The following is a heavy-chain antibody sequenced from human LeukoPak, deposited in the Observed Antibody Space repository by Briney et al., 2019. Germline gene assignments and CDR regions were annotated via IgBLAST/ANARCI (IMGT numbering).Heavy chain of an antibody. D-gene: IGHD3-22*01. CDR3: ASIAPELTDYYDSSGYYAWFDP. J-gene: IGHJ5*02. CDR1: GFTFSSYW. V-gene: IGHV3-74*01. Sequence: GRSLRLSCAASGFTFSSYWMHWVRQAPGKGLVWVSRINSDGSSTSYADSVKGRFTISRDNAKNTLYLQMNSLRAEDTAVYYCASIAPELTDYYDSSGYYAWFDPWGQGTLVTVSS. CDR2: INSDGSST.